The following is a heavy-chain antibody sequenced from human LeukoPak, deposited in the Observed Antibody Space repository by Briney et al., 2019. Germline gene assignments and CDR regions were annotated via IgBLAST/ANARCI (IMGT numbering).Heavy chain of an antibody. CDR2: ISYDGSNK. V-gene: IGHV3-30*04. Sequence: GGSLRLSCAASGFTFSSYAMHWVRQAPGKGLEWVAVISYDGSNKYYADSVKGRFTISRDNSKNTLYLQMNSLRAEDTAVYYCARDPLYGSGSYLDYWGQGTLVTVSS. J-gene: IGHJ4*02. CDR3: ARDPLYGSGSYLDY. CDR1: GFTFSSYA. D-gene: IGHD3-10*01.